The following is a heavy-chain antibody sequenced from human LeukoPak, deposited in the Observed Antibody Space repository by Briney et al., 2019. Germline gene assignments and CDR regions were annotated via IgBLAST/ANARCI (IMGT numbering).Heavy chain of an antibody. J-gene: IGHJ5*02. CDR2: MNPNSGNT. Sequence: ASVKVSCKASGYTFTSYDINWVRQATGQGLEWMGWMNPNSGNTGYAQKFQGRVTMTRNTSLTTAYMELSSLRSEDTAVYYCARVMSIAAAGSNGFDPWGQGTLVTVSS. D-gene: IGHD6-13*01. CDR3: ARVMSIAAAGSNGFDP. V-gene: IGHV1-8*01. CDR1: GYTFTSYD.